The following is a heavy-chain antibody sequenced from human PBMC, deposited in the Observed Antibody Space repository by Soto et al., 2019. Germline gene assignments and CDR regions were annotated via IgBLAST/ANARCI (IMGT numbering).Heavy chain of an antibody. V-gene: IGHV3-53*01. CDR2: IYSGGST. J-gene: IGHJ1*01. Sequence: EVQLVESGGGLIQPGGSLRLSCAASGFTVSSNYMSWVRQAPGKGLEWVSVIYSGGSTYYADSVKGRFTISRDNSKNTPYLQMNGLRAVDTAVYDGARDRVESGCPEYFQHWGQGTLVTVSS. CDR3: ARDRVESGCPEYFQH. CDR1: GFTVSSNY. D-gene: IGHD3-22*01.